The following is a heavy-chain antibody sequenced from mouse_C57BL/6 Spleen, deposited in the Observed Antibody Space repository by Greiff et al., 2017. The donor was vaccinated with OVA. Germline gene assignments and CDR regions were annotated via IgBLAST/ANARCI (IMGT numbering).Heavy chain of an antibody. Sequence: EVHLVESGPELVKPGASVKMSCKASGYTFTDYNMHWVKQSHGKSLEWIGYINPNNGGTSYNQKFKGKATLTVNKSSSTAYMELRSLTSEDSAVYYCARGLGTTVVGGGYWGQGTTLTVSS. V-gene: IGHV1-22*01. CDR3: ARGLGTTVVGGGY. D-gene: IGHD1-1*01. J-gene: IGHJ2*01. CDR2: INPNNGGT. CDR1: GYTFTDYN.